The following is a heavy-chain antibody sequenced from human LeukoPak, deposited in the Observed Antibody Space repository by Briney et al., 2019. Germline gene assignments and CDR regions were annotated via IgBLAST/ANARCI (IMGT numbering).Heavy chain of an antibody. D-gene: IGHD5-18*01. Sequence: SVKVSCKASGGTFSSHAISWVRQAPGQGLEWMGGIIPIFGTANYAQKFQGRVTIAADESTSTAYMELSSLRSEDTAVYYCARGWDTAKSAFDIWGQGTMVTVSS. V-gene: IGHV1-69*13. CDR2: IIPIFGTA. CDR3: ARGWDTAKSAFDI. CDR1: GGTFSSHA. J-gene: IGHJ3*02.